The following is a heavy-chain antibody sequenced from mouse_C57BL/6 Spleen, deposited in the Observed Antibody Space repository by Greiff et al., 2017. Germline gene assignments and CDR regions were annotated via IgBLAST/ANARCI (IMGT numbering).Heavy chain of an antibody. Sequence: EVKLVESGGDLAKPGGSLKLSCAASGFTFSSYGMSWVRQTPDKRLEWVATISSGGSYTYYPDSVKGRFTISRDNAKNTLYLQMSSLKSEDTAMYYCARYPLYDGYYYFDYWGQGTTLTVSS. J-gene: IGHJ2*01. CDR1: GFTFSSYG. CDR3: ARYPLYDGYYYFDY. V-gene: IGHV5-6*01. D-gene: IGHD2-3*01. CDR2: ISSGGSYT.